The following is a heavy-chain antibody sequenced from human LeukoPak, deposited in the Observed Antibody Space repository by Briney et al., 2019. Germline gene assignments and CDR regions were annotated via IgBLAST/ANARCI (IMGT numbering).Heavy chain of an antibody. V-gene: IGHV3-53*01. CDR2: IYTGGST. J-gene: IGHJ6*02. CDR3: ARAHPYYHYYGMDV. CDR1: GFTFSSNY. Sequence: GGSLRLSCAASGFTFSSNYMSWVRQAPGKGLEWVSVIYTGGSTYYADSVKGRFTISRDNSKNTLYLQMNSLRAEDTAVYYCARAHPYYHYYGMDVWGQGTTVTVSS.